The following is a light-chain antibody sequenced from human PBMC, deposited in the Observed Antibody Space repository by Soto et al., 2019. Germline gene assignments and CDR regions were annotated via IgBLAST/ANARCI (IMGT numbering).Light chain of an antibody. CDR3: SSFTSSSTLV. Sequence: QSVLTQPASVSGSPGQSITISCTGTSNDVGGYNYVSWYQQHPGKAPKLMMFEVSNRPSGISNRFSGSKSGNTASLTISGLRAEDEGDYYCSSFTSSSTLVFGGGTKLTVL. J-gene: IGLJ2*01. V-gene: IGLV2-14*01. CDR1: SNDVGGYNY. CDR2: EVS.